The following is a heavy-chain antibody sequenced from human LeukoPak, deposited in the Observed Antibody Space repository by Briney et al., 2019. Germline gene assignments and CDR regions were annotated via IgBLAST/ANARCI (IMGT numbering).Heavy chain of an antibody. CDR2: IYYSGST. D-gene: IGHD6-13*01. CDR3: ARSYELDGSSWFLTPILYFDY. CDR1: GASISSSSYY. V-gene: IGHV4-39*01. Sequence: PSETLSLTCTVSGASISSSSYYWGWIRQPPGKGLEWIGYIYYSGSTYYNPSLKSRVTISVDTSKNQFSLKLSSVTAADTAVYYCARSYELDGSSWFLTPILYFDYWGQGTLVTVSS. J-gene: IGHJ4*02.